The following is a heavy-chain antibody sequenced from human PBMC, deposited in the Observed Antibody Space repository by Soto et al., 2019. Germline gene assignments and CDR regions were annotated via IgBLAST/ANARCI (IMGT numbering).Heavy chain of an antibody. V-gene: IGHV3-48*03. D-gene: IGHD6-13*01. CDR2: ISSSGRTI. CDR1: GFTFTTYE. CDR3: ARKGYSSSWYVYYGLDV. J-gene: IGHJ6*02. Sequence: PGGSLRLSCAASGFTFTTYEMNWVRRAPGKGLEWVSSISSSGRTISYADSVKGRFTISRDNAKNSLYLQMNSLRAEDTAVYYCARKGYSSSWYVYYGLDVWGQGTTVTVSS.